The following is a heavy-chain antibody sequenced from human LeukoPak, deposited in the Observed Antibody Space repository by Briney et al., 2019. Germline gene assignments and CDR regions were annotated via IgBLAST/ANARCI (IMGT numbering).Heavy chain of an antibody. D-gene: IGHD5-24*01. Sequence: ASETLSLTCTVSGGSISSGGYYWSWIRQPPGKGLEWIGYIYYSGSTNYNPSLKSRVTISVDTSKNQFSLKLSSVTAADTAVYYCASGATTFFDYWGQGTLVTVSS. CDR3: ASGATTFFDY. CDR1: GGSISSGGYY. CDR2: IYYSGST. V-gene: IGHV4-61*08. J-gene: IGHJ4*02.